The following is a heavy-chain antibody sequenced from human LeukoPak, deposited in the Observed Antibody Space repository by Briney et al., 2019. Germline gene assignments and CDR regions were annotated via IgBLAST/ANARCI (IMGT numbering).Heavy chain of an antibody. Sequence: PSKTLSLTCAVSGGSISSSNWRRCVRQPPGKRLEWIGEIYHSGSTNYNPSLKSRVTISVDTSKNQFSLKLSSVTAPDTAVYYCAGNYGSGSEFDYWGQGTLVTVSS. CDR3: AGNYGSGSEFDY. CDR1: GGSISSSNW. V-gene: IGHV4-4*02. J-gene: IGHJ4*02. CDR2: IYHSGST. D-gene: IGHD3-10*01.